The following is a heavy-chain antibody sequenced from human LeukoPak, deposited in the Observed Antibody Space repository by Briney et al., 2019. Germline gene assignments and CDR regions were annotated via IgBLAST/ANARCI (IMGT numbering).Heavy chain of an antibody. CDR3: ARHASGSYNNFQH. Sequence: PSETLSLTCTVSGVSISSSSYYWGWIRQPPGKGLEWIGSIYYSGHTYYNPSLKSRVTISIDTSKTQFSLNLISVTAADTAVYYCARHASGSYNNFQHWGQGTLVTVSS. CDR2: IYYSGHT. J-gene: IGHJ1*01. D-gene: IGHD1-26*01. V-gene: IGHV4-39*01. CDR1: GVSISSSSYY.